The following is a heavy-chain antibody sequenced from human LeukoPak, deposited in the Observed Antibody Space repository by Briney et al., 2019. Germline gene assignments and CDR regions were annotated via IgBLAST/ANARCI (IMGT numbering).Heavy chain of an antibody. CDR1: GGSISSYY. Sequence: PSETLSLTCTVSGGSISSYYWSWIRQPPGKGLEWIGHIYYSGSTNYKPSLKSRVTISVDTSKKQFSLKLSSVTAADTAVYYCARDAYGGNSWGSFDPWGQGTLVTVSA. D-gene: IGHD4-23*01. CDR2: IYYSGST. V-gene: IGHV4-59*01. CDR3: ARDAYGGNSWGSFDP. J-gene: IGHJ5*02.